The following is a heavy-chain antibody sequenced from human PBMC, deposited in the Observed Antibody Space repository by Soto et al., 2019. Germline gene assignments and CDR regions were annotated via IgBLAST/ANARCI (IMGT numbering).Heavy chain of an antibody. V-gene: IGHV1-8*01. J-gene: IGHJ6*02. CDR1: GYTFTSYD. D-gene: IGHD6-6*01. CDR2: MNPNSGNT. CDR3: ARGVAEQLVPGPYSYYGMDV. Sequence: GASVNVACKASGYTFTSYDINCVRQATGQLLEWMGWMNPNSGNTGYAQKLQGRVTMTRNTPISTAYMELSSLRSEGTAVYYCARGVAEQLVPGPYSYYGMDVWGQGTKVTVSS.